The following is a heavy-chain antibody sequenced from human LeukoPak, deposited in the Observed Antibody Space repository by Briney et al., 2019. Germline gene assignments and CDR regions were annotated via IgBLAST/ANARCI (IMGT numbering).Heavy chain of an antibody. CDR1: GFTFSSYS. CDR3: ARVAVRGVIAAFDI. Sequence: GGSLRLSCAASGFTFSSYSMNWVRQAPGKGLEWVSSISSSSSYIYYADSVKGRFTISRDNAKNSLYLQMNSLRAEDTAVYYCARVAVRGVIAAFDIWGQGTMVTVSS. V-gene: IGHV3-21*01. CDR2: ISSSSSYI. J-gene: IGHJ3*02. D-gene: IGHD3-10*01.